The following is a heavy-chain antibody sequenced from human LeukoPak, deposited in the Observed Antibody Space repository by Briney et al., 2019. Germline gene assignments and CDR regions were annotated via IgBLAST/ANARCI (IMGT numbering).Heavy chain of an antibody. V-gene: IGHV3-30*09. CDR3: ARQDLIVAGTSALDY. CDR1: GLTFSNFP. D-gene: IGHD6-19*01. CDR2: ISYDGNTK. Sequence: PGGSLRLSCAATGLTFSNFPMHWVRQAPGKGLEWVAVISYDGNTKYYADSAKGRFAITRDNSKSTLFLQMNSLRGEDTAVYYCARQDLIVAGTSALDYWGQGTLVTVSS. J-gene: IGHJ4*02.